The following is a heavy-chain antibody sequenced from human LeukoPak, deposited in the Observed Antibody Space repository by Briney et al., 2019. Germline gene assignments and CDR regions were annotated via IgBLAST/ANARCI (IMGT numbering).Heavy chain of an antibody. J-gene: IGHJ3*02. CDR2: ISYDGSNK. CDR1: GFTFSSYA. V-gene: IGHV3-30*04. CDR3: ARGFRSYAFDI. Sequence: HPGGSLRLSCAASGFTFSSYAMHWVRQAPGKGLEWVAVISYDGSNKYYADSVKGRFTISRENSNNTLYPQMNRLRAEDTAVYYCARGFRSYAFDIWGQGTMVTVSS.